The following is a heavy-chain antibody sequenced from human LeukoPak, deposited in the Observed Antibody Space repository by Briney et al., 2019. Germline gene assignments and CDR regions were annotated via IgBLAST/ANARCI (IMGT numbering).Heavy chain of an antibody. CDR1: GGSFSGYY. CDR2: INHSGST. Sequence: SETLSLTCAVYGGSFSGYYWSWIRQPPGKGLEWIGEINHSGSTNYNPSPKSRVTISVDTSKNQFSLKLSSVTAADTAVYYCARGGLPGGSYYYYGMDVWGQGTTVTVSS. V-gene: IGHV4-34*01. CDR3: ARGGLPGGSYYYYGMDV. D-gene: IGHD3-16*01. J-gene: IGHJ6*02.